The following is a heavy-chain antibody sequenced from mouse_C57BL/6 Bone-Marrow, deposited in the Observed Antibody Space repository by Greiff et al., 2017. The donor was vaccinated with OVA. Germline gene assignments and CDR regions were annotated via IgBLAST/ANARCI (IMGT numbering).Heavy chain of an antibody. CDR1: GYTFTDYY. CDR3: ARGTLGPGYFDV. CDR2: INPYNGGT. D-gene: IGHD3-3*01. V-gene: IGHV1-19*01. Sequence: VQLQQSGPVLVKPGASVKMSCKASGYTFTDYYMNWVKQSHGKSLEWIGVINPYNGGTSYNQKFKGKATLTVDKSSSTAYMELNSLTSEDSAVYYCARGTLGPGYFDVWGTGTTVTVSS. J-gene: IGHJ1*03.